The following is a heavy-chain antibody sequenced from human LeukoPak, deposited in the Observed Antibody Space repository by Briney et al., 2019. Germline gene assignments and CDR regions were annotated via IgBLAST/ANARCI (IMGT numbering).Heavy chain of an antibody. CDR1: GFSVRSHY. Sequence: GGSLRLSCAASGFSVRSHYMSWVRQAPGKGLEWVAVIWYDGSNKYYADSVKGRFTISRDNSKNTLYLQMNSLRAEDTAVYYCARDEYCSSTSCYNPTFDYWGQGTLVTVSS. CDR2: IWYDGSNK. J-gene: IGHJ4*02. D-gene: IGHD2-2*01. V-gene: IGHV3-33*08. CDR3: ARDEYCSSTSCYNPTFDY.